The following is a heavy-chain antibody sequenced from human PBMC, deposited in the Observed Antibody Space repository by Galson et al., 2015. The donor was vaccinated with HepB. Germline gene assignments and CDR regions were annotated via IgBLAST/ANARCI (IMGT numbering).Heavy chain of an antibody. J-gene: IGHJ4*02. CDR2: IWYDGSNK. V-gene: IGHV3-33*01. CDR1: GFTFSSYG. D-gene: IGHD2-15*01. Sequence: SLRLSCAASGFTFSSYGMHWVRQAPGKGLEWVAVIWYDGSNKYYADSVKGRFTISRDNSKNTLYLQMNSLRAEDTAVYYCARDDLCSGGGCYEVGFDYWGQGTLVTVSS. CDR3: ARDDLCSGGGCYEVGFDY.